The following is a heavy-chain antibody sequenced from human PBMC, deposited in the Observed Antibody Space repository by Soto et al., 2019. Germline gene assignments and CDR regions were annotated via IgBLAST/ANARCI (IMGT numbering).Heavy chain of an antibody. CDR2: IIPIFGKA. CDR1: GGTFSSYA. J-gene: IGHJ4*02. V-gene: IGHV1-69*13. D-gene: IGHD3-9*01. CDR3: ARSQYYDILTGYNEGLCYFDY. Sequence: GASVKVSCKASGGTFSSYAISWVRQDPGQGLEWMGGIIPIFGKANYAQKFQGRVTITADESTSTAYMELSSLRSEDTAVYYCARSQYYDILTGYNEGLCYFDYWGQGTLVTVSS.